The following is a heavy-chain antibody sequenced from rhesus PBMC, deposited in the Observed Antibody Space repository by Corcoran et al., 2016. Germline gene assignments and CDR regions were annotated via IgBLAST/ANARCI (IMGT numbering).Heavy chain of an antibody. V-gene: IGHV2S2*01. CDR1: GFSLSTSGMR. Sequence: QVTLKESGPALVKPTQTLPLTCTFSGFSLSTSGMRVSWIRQPPEKALGWLARIDWNDDKYYSTSLKSRLTISNDTSKNQVVLTMTNMDPVDTATYYCARSMVVGSFDYWGQGVLVTVSS. J-gene: IGHJ4*01. D-gene: IGHD2-21*01. CDR2: IDWNDDK. CDR3: ARSMVVGSFDY.